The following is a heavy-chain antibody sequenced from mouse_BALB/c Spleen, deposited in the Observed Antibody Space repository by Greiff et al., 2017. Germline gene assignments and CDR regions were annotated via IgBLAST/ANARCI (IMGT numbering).Heavy chain of an antibody. J-gene: IGHJ4*01. CDR1: GFTFSSYG. V-gene: IGHV5-17*02. CDR3: SSASGDAAGLAY. Sequence: EVMLVESGGGLVQPGGSLKLSCAASGFTFSSYGMYWVRQAPEKGLEWVAYISSGSSTTYYADTVKGRFTISRDNPKNTLFLQMTSLRSEDTAMYYCSSASGDAAGLAYWGQGTSVTVSA. D-gene: IGHD2-13*01. CDR2: ISSGSSTT.